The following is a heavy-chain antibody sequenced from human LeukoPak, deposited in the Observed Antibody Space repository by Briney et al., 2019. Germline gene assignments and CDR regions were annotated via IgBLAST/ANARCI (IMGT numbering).Heavy chain of an antibody. CDR2: IYTSGSA. CDR3: AREGKRIVATII. J-gene: IGHJ4*02. Sequence: PSETLSLTCTVSGSSISSYYWSWIRQPAGKGLEWIGRIYTSGSANYNPSLKSRVTMSVDTSKNQFSLKLSSVTAADTAVYYCAREGKRIVATIIWGQGTLVTVSS. V-gene: IGHV4-4*07. CDR1: GSSISSYY. D-gene: IGHD5-12*01.